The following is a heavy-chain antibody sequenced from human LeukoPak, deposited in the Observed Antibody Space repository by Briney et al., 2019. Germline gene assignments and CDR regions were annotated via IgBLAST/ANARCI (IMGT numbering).Heavy chain of an antibody. CDR1: GFTFSSYW. CDR2: IKQDGSEK. CDR3: ARDSYFCPMDV. J-gene: IGHJ6*02. Sequence: GGSLILSCAASGFTFSSYWMSWVRQAPGKGLEWVANIKQDGSEKYYVDSVKGRFTISRDNAKNSLYLQMNSLRAEDTAVYYCARDSYFCPMDVWGQGTTVTVSS. D-gene: IGHD3-3*01. V-gene: IGHV3-7*04.